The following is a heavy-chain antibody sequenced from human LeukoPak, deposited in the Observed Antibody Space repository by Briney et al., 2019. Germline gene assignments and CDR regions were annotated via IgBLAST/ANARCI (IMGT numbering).Heavy chain of an antibody. CDR2: T. CDR3: ARLELPGPLDY. Sequence: SETLSLTCTVSGYSISSGYYWGWSRQPPGKGLEWIGSTYYNPSLNSRVTISVDTSKNQFSLKLSSVTAADTAVYYCARLELPGPLDYWGQGTLVTVSS. D-gene: IGHD1-7*01. CDR1: GYSISSGYY. J-gene: IGHJ4*02. V-gene: IGHV4-38-2*02.